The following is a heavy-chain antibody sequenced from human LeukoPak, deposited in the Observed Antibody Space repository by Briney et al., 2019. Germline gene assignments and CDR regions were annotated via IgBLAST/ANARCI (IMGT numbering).Heavy chain of an antibody. J-gene: IGHJ4*02. CDR1: GYTFSDFS. V-gene: IGHV3-21*01. CDR3: VRXRRNNDRSGYYYYYDY. D-gene: IGHD3-22*01. Sequence: GGSLTLSCAASGYTFSDFSVNWVRQAPGKGLEWVSSISVRSNYRYYADSVRGRFTISRDDARDSLFLQMNRLRAEDTAVCFCVRXRRNNDRSGYYYYYDYWGQGTLVTVSS. CDR2: ISVRSNYR.